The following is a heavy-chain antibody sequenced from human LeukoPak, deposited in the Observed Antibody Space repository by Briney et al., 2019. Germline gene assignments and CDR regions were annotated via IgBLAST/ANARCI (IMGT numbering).Heavy chain of an antibody. D-gene: IGHD1-26*01. V-gene: IGHV1-2*02. CDR3: ARASPYSGSYLNAFDI. J-gene: IGHJ3*02. CDR2: INPNSGGT. CDR1: GYTFTGYY. Sequence: ASVKVSCKASGYTFTGYYMHWVRQAPGQGLEWMGWINPNSGGTNYAQKFQGRVTMTRDTSISTAYMELSRLRSDDTAVYYCARASPYSGSYLNAFDIWGQGNPGHRLL.